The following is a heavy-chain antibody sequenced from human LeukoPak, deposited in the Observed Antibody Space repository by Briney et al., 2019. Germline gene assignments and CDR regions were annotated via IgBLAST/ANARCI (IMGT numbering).Heavy chain of an antibody. V-gene: IGHV3-33*01. Sequence: PGRSLRLSCAASGFTFSSHGMHWVRQAPGKGLEWVTIIWNDGSTKNYVDSVKGRFFISRDNSKNTLYLQMNSLRVEDTAAYYCARGCGGSPGCFIIDYWGQGTLVTVSS. CDR1: GFTFSSHG. CDR3: ARGCGGSPGCFIIDY. CDR2: IWNDGSTK. D-gene: IGHD2-15*01. J-gene: IGHJ4*02.